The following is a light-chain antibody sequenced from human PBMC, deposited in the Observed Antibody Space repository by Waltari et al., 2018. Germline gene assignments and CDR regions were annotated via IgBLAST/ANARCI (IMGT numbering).Light chain of an antibody. CDR3: SSQSGNDVVL. Sequence: QSALTQPPSASGSPGQSVTISCTGTSSDVGGYNSVSWYQEHPGQAPRLMIYDVSERPSGVSDRFSGSKSGNTASLTLSGLQAEDEADYYCSSQSGNDVVLFGGGTKLTVL. J-gene: IGLJ2*01. V-gene: IGLV2-8*01. CDR1: SSDVGGYNS. CDR2: DVS.